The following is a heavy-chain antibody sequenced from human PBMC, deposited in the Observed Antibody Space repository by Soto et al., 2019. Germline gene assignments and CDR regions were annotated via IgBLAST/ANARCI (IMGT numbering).Heavy chain of an antibody. CDR3: ARQRTSVVTQAYFDD. J-gene: IGHJ4*02. CDR2: IYYSGST. D-gene: IGHD2-21*02. V-gene: IGHV4-39*01. CDR1: GGSINSRSYY. Sequence: PSETLSLTSTVSGGSINSRSYYWGWIRQSPGKGLEWIGSIYYSGSTYYNPSLKSRVAMSVDTSKNQFSLKLRSVSAADTAVSYCARQRTSVVTQAYFDDWGQGRLVTVS.